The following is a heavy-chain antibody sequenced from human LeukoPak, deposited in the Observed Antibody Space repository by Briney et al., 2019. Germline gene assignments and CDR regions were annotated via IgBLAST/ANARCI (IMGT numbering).Heavy chain of an antibody. D-gene: IGHD3-9*01. CDR1: EFTFSRYS. J-gene: IGHJ4*02. V-gene: IGHV3-48*02. Sequence: GGSLRLSCAASEFTFSRYSMSWVRQAPGKGLEWVSYIGSSSSTIYYADSVRGRFTISGDNAKNSLYLQMNSLRDEDTAAYYCARERLTKLDYWGQGTLVTVSS. CDR2: IGSSSSTI. CDR3: ARERLTKLDY.